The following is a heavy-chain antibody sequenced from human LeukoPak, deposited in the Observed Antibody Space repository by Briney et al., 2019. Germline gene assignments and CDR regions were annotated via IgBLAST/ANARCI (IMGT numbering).Heavy chain of an antibody. Sequence: PGGSLSLSCAASGFTFSRYWMHWVRQAPGKGLMWVSRISPDGSTTLYADSVKGRFTISRDNAKNSLYLQMNSLRAEDTAVYYCARGYSSGWTPRYWGQGTLVTVSS. CDR1: GFTFSRYW. CDR2: ISPDGSTT. D-gene: IGHD6-19*01. CDR3: ARGYSSGWTPRY. V-gene: IGHV3-74*03. J-gene: IGHJ4*02.